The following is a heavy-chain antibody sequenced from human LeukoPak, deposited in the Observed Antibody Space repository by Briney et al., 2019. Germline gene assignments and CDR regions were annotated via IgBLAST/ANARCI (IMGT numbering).Heavy chain of an antibody. D-gene: IGHD1-7*01. CDR3: ARSNYETYYYYGMDV. V-gene: IGHV1-18*01. CDR1: GYTFTSYG. J-gene: IGHJ6*02. Sequence: ASVKVSCKASGYTFTSYGISWVRQAPGQGLEWMGWISAYNHKTNYTQKLQGRVTMTTDTSTSTAYMELRSLRSDDTAVYYCARSNYETYYYYGMDVWGQGTTVTVSS. CDR2: ISAYNHKT.